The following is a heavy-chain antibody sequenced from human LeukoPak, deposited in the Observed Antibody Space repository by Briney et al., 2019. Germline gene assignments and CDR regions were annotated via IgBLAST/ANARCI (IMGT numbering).Heavy chain of an antibody. CDR2: INTDGSST. CDR3: TRHTLGSPGWYFDL. J-gene: IGHJ2*01. Sequence: GGSLRLSCAASGFTFSSYWLHWVRQAPGKRLVWVSRINTDGSSTSYADSVKGRFTVSRDNAKNTLYLQMNSLRAEDTAVYYCTRHTLGSPGWYFDLWGRGTLVTVSS. D-gene: IGHD1-14*01. CDR1: GFTFSSYW. V-gene: IGHV3-74*01.